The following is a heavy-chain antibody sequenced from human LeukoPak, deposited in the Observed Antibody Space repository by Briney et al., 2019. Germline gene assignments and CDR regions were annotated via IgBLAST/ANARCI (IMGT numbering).Heavy chain of an antibody. CDR3: ARALMTVTFDY. D-gene: IGHD4-17*01. V-gene: IGHV4-59*01. Sequence: SETLSLTCTVSGGSISSYYWSRIRQPPGKGLEWIGYIYYSGSTNYNPSLKSRVTISVDTSKNQFSLKLSSVTAADTAVYYCARALMTVTFDYRGQGTLVTVSS. J-gene: IGHJ4*02. CDR2: IYYSGST. CDR1: GGSISSYY.